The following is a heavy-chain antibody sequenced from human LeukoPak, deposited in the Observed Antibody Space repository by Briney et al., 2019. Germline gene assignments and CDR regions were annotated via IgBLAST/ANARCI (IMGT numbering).Heavy chain of an antibody. CDR2: ISSSGSTI. V-gene: IGHV3-11*01. CDR1: GFTFSDYY. CDR3: AKGAIWFTELWDY. Sequence: GGSLRLSCAASGFTFSDYYMSWIRQAPGKGLEWVSYISSSGSTIYYADSVKGRFTISRDNAKNSLYLQMNSLRAEDTAVYYCAKGAIWFTELWDYWGQGTLVTVSS. D-gene: IGHD3-10*01. J-gene: IGHJ4*02.